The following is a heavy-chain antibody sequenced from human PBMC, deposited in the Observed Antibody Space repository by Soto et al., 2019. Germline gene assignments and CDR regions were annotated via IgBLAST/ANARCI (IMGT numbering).Heavy chain of an antibody. CDR3: ARGDTFHYDRSGYYDY. CDR2: INYSGST. V-gene: IGHV4-59*01. CDR1: SGSISPYY. J-gene: IGHJ4*02. Sequence: SETLSLTCTVSSGSISPYYWTWIRQPPGRGLEWIGFINYSGSTKYNPSLNSRVTMSVDTSKDQFSLKLMSVTAADTAMYYCARGDTFHYDRSGYYDYWGQGALVTVSS. D-gene: IGHD3-22*01.